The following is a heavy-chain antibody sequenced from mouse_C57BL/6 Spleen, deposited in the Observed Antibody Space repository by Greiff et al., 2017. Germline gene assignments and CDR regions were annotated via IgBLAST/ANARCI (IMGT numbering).Heavy chain of an antibody. CDR2: IDPETGGT. CDR3: TRGGTTVVGGYYAMDD. D-gene: IGHD1-1*01. J-gene: IGHJ4*01. CDR1: GYTFTDYE. Sequence: QVHVKQSGAELVRPGASVTLSCKASGYTFTDYEMHWVKQTPVHGLEWIGAIDPETGGTAYNQKFKGKAILTADKSFSTAYMELRSLTSEDSAVYYCTRGGTTVVGGYYAMDDWGQGTSVTVSS. V-gene: IGHV1-15*01.